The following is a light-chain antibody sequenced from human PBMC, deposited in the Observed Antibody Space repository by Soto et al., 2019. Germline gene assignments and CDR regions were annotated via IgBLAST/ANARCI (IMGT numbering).Light chain of an antibody. Sequence: LAQSRVAQAQTPVEGATLSCRASQSVSNNYLAWYQQNPGQAPRLLIYGASNRATGIPDRFSGSGSGTDFTLTISRLEPEDFAVYYCQQYGSSGTFGQGTKVDIK. CDR2: GAS. J-gene: IGKJ1*01. CDR1: QSVSNNY. CDR3: QQYGSSGT. V-gene: IGKV3-20*01.